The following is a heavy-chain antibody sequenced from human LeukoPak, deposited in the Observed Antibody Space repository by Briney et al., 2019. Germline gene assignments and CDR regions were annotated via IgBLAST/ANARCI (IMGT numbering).Heavy chain of an antibody. CDR3: AATGR. J-gene: IGHJ4*02. Sequence: GGSLRLSCVGSGFALRNYHVSGGRQAPGKGLEWGADIHETGDSHYADSVKGRCTISRENAKNPAYTQMNSLSADDTAVYYCAATGRWGQGTLVAVSS. CDR2: IHETGDS. V-gene: IGHV3-69-1*02. CDR1: GFALRNYH.